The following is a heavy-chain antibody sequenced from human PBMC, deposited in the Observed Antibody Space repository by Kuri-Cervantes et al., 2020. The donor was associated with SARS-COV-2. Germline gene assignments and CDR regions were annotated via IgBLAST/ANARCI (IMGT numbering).Heavy chain of an antibody. J-gene: IGHJ6*03. V-gene: IGHV3-30*03. Sequence: GGSLRLSCAASGFTFSSYSMNWVRQAPGKGLEWVAVISYDGSNKYYADSVKGRFTISRDNSHNTMYLQMNSLRTEDTAVYFCAREGYYDSSGNYAATGMDVWGKGTTVTVSS. CDR2: ISYDGSNK. D-gene: IGHD3-22*01. CDR1: GFTFSSYS. CDR3: AREGYYDSSGNYAATGMDV.